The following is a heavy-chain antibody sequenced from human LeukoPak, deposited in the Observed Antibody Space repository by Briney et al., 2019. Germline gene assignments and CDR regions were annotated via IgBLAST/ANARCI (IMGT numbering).Heavy chain of an antibody. CDR2: IRYDGSNK. CDR3: AKDRNGYSSTFDY. J-gene: IGHJ4*02. CDR1: TFTLSSYG. V-gene: IGHV3-30*02. D-gene: IGHD5-18*01. Sequence: PGGSLRLSCAASTFTLSSYGMHWIRQAPDKRLEWVAFIRYDGSNKNYADSVKGRFTISRDNSKNTLFLQMNSLRPEDTAVYYCAKDRNGYSSTFDYWGQGTLVTVSS.